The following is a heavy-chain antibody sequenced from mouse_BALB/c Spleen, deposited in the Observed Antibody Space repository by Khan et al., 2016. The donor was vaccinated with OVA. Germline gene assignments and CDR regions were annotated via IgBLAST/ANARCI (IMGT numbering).Heavy chain of an antibody. V-gene: IGHV1S136*01. CDR3: AREAANWDFPFAY. CDR2: INPYNDGI. J-gene: IGHJ3*01. CDR1: GYTFTNYV. Sequence: VQLQQSGPDLVKPGASVKLSCKASGYTFTNYVMHWVKQKPGQGLEWIGYINPYNDGIRFNEKFKGKATLTSDKSSSTAYLEHSSLTSEDSAVYDGAREAANWDFPFAYWGQGTLVTVSA. D-gene: IGHD4-1*01.